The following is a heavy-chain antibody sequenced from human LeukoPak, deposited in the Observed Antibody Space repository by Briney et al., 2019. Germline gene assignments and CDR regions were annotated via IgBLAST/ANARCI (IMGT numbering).Heavy chain of an antibody. V-gene: IGHV3-23*01. CDR2: ISGSGGST. D-gene: IGHD6-6*01. J-gene: IGHJ4*02. Sequence: PGGSLRLSCAASGFTFSSYAMSWVRQAPGKGLEWVSAISGSGGSTYYADSVKGRFTISRDNSKNTLYLQMNSLRAEDTAVYYCAKDRASIAARPGLYFDYWGQGTLVTVSS. CDR1: GFTFSSYA. CDR3: AKDRASIAARPGLYFDY.